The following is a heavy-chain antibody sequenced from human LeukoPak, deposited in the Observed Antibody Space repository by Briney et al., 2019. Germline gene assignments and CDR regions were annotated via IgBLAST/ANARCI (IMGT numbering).Heavy chain of an antibody. CDR1: GFTFSSYS. J-gene: IGHJ4*02. V-gene: IGHV3-21*01. CDR2: ISSSSSYI. CDR3: ASGGIVVVPRYFDY. D-gene: IGHD2-15*01. Sequence: GGSLRLSCAASGFTFSSYSMNWVRQAPGKGLEWVSSISSSSSYIYYADSVKGRFTISRDNAKNSLYLQMNSLRAEDTAVYYCASGGIVVVPRYFDYWGQGTLVTVSS.